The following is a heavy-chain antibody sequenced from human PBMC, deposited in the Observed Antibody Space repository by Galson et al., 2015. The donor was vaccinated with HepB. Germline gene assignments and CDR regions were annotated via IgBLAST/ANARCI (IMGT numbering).Heavy chain of an antibody. D-gene: IGHD6-13*01. V-gene: IGHV3-74*01. CDR1: GFTFSSYW. CDR2: INSDGSST. CDR3: ERGQYSSRWYWGPDY. J-gene: IGHJ4*02. Sequence: SLRLSCAASGFTFSSYWMHWVRQAPGKGLVWVSRINSDGSSTSYADSVKGRFTISRDNAKNTLYLQMNSLRAEETAVYYCERGQYSSRWYWGPDYWGQGTLVTVSS.